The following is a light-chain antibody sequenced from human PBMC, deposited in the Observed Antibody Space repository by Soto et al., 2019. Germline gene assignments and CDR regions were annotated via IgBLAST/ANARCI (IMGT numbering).Light chain of an antibody. Sequence: QSVLTQPASVSGSPGQSITIPCTGTSSDVGGYNFVSWYQQRPGKAPKLMIYEVSNRPSGVSNRFSGSKSGNTASLTISGLQVEDEADYYCSSCRGITALVFGGGTKLTVL. J-gene: IGLJ3*02. V-gene: IGLV2-14*03. CDR3: SSCRGITALV. CDR1: SSDVGGYNF. CDR2: EVS.